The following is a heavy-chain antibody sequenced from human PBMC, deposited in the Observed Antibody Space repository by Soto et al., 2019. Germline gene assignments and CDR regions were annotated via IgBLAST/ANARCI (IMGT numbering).Heavy chain of an antibody. CDR2: IKADGSEK. CDR1: GFTFSNYW. J-gene: IGHJ4*02. Sequence: EVQLVESGGGLVQPGGSLRLSCVVSGFTFSNYWMSWVRQAPGKGLECVANIKADGSEKYYVDSVKGRFTISRDNAKNSLYLQMNSLRAEDTAIYYCAKSRSLTGYPSGYWGQGTLVTVSS. CDR3: AKSRSLTGYPSGY. D-gene: IGHD3-10*01. V-gene: IGHV3-7*01.